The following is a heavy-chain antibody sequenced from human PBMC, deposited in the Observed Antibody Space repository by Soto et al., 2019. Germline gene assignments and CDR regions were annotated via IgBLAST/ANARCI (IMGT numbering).Heavy chain of an antibody. CDR1: GFTFSSYG. J-gene: IGHJ3*02. D-gene: IGHD6-6*01. V-gene: IGHV3-30*18. CDR2: ISYDGSNK. Sequence: HPGGSLRLSCAASGFTFSSYGMHWVRQAPGKGLEWVAVISYDGSNKYYADSVKGRFTISRDNSKNTLYLQMNSLRAEDTAVYYCAKDLRIAARLASHFDIWGQGTMVTVSS. CDR3: AKDLRIAARLASHFDI.